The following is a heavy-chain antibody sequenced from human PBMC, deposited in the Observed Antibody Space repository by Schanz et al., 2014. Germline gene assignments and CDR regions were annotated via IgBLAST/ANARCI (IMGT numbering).Heavy chain of an antibody. CDR3: ARDEGKDGYNLAFDV. CDR1: GFTFSSYS. Sequence: EVQLVESGGAVVQPGRSLRLSCAVSGFTFSSYSMHWVRQAPGKGLEYISSISPSSSYIYYADSVKGRFTISRDNSKNMVFLQMNSLRVEDTAIYYCARDEGKDGYNLAFDVWGQGTLVTVSS. V-gene: IGHV3-21*02. D-gene: IGHD5-12*01. J-gene: IGHJ3*01. CDR2: ISPSSSYI.